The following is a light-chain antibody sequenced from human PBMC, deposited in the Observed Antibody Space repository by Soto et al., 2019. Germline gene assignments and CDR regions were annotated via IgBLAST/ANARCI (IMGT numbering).Light chain of an antibody. V-gene: IGKV1-39*01. CDR1: QSINSY. CDR2: VAS. J-gene: IGKJ4*01. Sequence: DIQMTQSPSSLSASVGDRVTITCRASQSINSYLSWYQQKPGKAPKLLINVASTLQSGVPSRFSGSGSGTDFTLAISSLQPEDCETYYCQQSSSTTQTFGGGTRLASK. CDR3: QQSSSTTQT.